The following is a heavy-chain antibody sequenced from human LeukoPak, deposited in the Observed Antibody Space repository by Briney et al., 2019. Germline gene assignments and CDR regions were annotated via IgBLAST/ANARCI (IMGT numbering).Heavy chain of an antibody. J-gene: IGHJ5*02. CDR2: ISSTSSYI. V-gene: IGHV3-21*01. D-gene: IGHD5-18*01. CDR1: GFTFSDYS. Sequence: GGSLRLSCAASGFTFSDYSMHWVRQAPGKGLEWVSCISSTSSYIYYADSVRGRFTISRDNAKNSLYLQMNSLRAEDTAVYYCARGQLWQTGWFDLWGQGTLVTVSS. CDR3: ARGQLWQTGWFDL.